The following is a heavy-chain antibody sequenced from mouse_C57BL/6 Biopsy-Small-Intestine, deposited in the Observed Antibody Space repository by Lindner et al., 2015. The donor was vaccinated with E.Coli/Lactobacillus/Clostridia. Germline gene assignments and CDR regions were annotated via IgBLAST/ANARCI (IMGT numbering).Heavy chain of an antibody. Sequence: VQLQESGPELVKPGASVKLSCKTSDYTFTSSDIHRVKQRPGQGLEWIGWIYPRDGSTWYNEKFRGKATLTVETSSGTAFMELHSQTSEDSAVYFCARQAYDSTYSYYFDYWGQGTTLTVSS. V-gene: IGHV1-85*01. J-gene: IGHJ2*01. D-gene: IGHD2-5*01. CDR3: ARQAYDSTYSYYFDY. CDR1: DYTFTSSD. CDR2: IYPRDGST.